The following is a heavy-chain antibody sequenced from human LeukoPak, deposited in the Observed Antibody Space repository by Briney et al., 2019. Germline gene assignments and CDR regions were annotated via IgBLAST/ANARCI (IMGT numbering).Heavy chain of an antibody. Sequence: SETLSLTCTVSGGSISSSSYYWGWIRQPPGKGLEWIGSIYYSGGTYYNPSLKSRVTISVDTSKNQFSLKLSSVTAADTAVYYCARVPYYKNYYMDVWGKGTTVTVSS. CDR1: GGSISSSSYY. V-gene: IGHV4-39*07. J-gene: IGHJ6*03. CDR3: ARVPYYKNYYMDV. CDR2: IYYSGGT.